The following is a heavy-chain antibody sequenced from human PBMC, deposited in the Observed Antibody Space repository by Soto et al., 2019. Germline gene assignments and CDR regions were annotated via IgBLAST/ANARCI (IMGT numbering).Heavy chain of an antibody. D-gene: IGHD6-19*01. CDR1: GFTFSSYG. CDR2: IWYDGSNK. CDR3: ARDKSSGRYQDY. J-gene: IGHJ4*02. V-gene: IGHV3-33*01. Sequence: QVQLVESGGGVVQPGRSLRLSCAASGFTFSSYGMHWVRQAPGKGLEWVAVIWYDGSNKYYADSVKGRFTISRDNSKNTLYLQMNSLRAEDTAVYYCARDKSSGRYQDYWGRGTLVTVSS.